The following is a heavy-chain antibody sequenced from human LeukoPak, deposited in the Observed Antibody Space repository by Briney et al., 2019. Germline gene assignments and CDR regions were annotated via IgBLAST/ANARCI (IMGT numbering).Heavy chain of an antibody. J-gene: IGHJ4*02. V-gene: IGHV3-21*01. D-gene: IGHD2-15*01. CDR3: AREGYCSGGSCYSYDY. Sequence: RGSLRLSCAASGFSFSIYWMNWVRQAPGKGLEWVSSISSSSSYIYYADSVKGRFTISRDNAKNSLYLQMTSLRAEDTAVYYCAREGYCSGGSCYSYDYWGQGTLVTVSS. CDR2: ISSSSSYI. CDR1: GFSFSIYW.